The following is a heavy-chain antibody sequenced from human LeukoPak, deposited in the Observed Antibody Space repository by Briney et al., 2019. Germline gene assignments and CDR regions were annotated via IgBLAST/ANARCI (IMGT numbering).Heavy chain of an antibody. CDR2: IDSYGSST. CDR3: ARAKRNGFDI. V-gene: IGHV3-74*01. J-gene: IGHJ3*02. CDR1: GFTFSSYW. Sequence: GGSLRLSCAASGFTFSSYWMHWVRQAPGKGLVWVSRIDSYGSSTSFADSVKGRFTISRDNAMNSVYLQMNSLRAEDTAVYYCARAKRNGFDIWGQGTMVTVSS.